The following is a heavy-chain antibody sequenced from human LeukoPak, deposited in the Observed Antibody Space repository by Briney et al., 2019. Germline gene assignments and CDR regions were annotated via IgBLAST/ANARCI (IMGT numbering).Heavy chain of an antibody. D-gene: IGHD3-22*01. CDR2: ISGSGGST. Sequence: GGSLRLSCAASGFTFSSYAMSWVRQAPGKGLEWVSAISGSGGSTYYAGSVKGRFTISRDNSKNTLYLQMNSLRAEDTAVYYCAKDPGVTMIVVVTRGAFDIWGQGTMVTVSS. V-gene: IGHV3-23*01. CDR1: GFTFSSYA. J-gene: IGHJ3*02. CDR3: AKDPGVTMIVVVTRGAFDI.